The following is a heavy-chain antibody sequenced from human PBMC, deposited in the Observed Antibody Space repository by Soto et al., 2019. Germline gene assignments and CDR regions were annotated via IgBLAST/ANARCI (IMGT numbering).Heavy chain of an antibody. Sequence: PGGSLRLSCTAPGFTFGDYAMSWVRQAPGKGLEWVGFIRSKAYGGTTEYAASVKGRFTIPRDDSKSIAYLQMNSLKTEDTAVYYCTTRNLGGFGELPYDYWGQGTLVTVSS. V-gene: IGHV3-49*04. CDR2: IRSKAYGGTT. J-gene: IGHJ4*02. CDR3: TTRNLGGFGELPYDY. CDR1: GFTFGDYA. D-gene: IGHD3-10*01.